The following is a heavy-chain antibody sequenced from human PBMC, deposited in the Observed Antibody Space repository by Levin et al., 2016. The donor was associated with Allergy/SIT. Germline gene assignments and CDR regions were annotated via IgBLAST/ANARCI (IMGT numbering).Heavy chain of an antibody. CDR2: IDPSDSYT. CDR3: ARHLTDYGGNTDAFDI. D-gene: IGHD4-23*01. Sequence: GESLKISCKGSGYSFTSYWISWVRQMPGKGLEWMGRIDPSDSYTNYSPSFQGHVTISADKSISTAYLQWSSLKASDTAMYYCARHLTDYGGNTDAFDIWGQGTMVTVSS. J-gene: IGHJ3*02. CDR1: GYSFTSYW. V-gene: IGHV5-10-1*01.